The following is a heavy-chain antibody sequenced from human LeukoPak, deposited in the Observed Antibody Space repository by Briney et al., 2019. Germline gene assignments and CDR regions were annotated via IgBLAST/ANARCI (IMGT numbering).Heavy chain of an antibody. CDR3: ARESSGQGWVFGVVYMDV. CDR1: GFTFSSYS. V-gene: IGHV3-48*04. J-gene: IGHJ6*03. Sequence: GGSLRLSCAASGFTFSSYSMNWVRQAPGKGLEWVSYISSSSSTIYYADSVKGRFTISRDNAKNSLYLQMNSLRAEDTAVYYCARESSGQGWVFGVVYMDVWGKGTTVTVSS. D-gene: IGHD3-3*01. CDR2: ISSSSSTI.